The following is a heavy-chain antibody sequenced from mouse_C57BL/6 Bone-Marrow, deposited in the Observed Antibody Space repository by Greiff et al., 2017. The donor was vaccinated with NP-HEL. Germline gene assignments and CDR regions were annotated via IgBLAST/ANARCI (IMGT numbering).Heavy chain of an antibody. CDR3: ATPSYYSNYDYAMDY. D-gene: IGHD2-5*01. CDR2: IHPNSGST. V-gene: IGHV1-64*01. J-gene: IGHJ4*01. Sequence: QVQLKQPGAELVKPGASVKLSCKASGYTFTSYWMHWVKQRPGQGLEWIGMIHPNSGSTNYNEKFKSKATLTVDKSSSTAYMQLSSLTSEDSAVYYCATPSYYSNYDYAMDYWGQGTSVTVSS. CDR1: GYTFTSYW.